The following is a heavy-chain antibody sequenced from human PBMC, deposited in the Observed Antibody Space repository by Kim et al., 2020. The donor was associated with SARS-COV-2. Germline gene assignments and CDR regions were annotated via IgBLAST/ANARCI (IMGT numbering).Heavy chain of an antibody. Sequence: GGSLRLSCEASGFTFSDYGMHWVRQASGKGLLWVSYIDRDGRRTYYADSVKGRFTISRDRAKSTLYLQLNSLRAEDSAIYYCARDYVTMGEFWGRGTLVTVSS. J-gene: IGHJ4*02. CDR2: IDRDGRRT. CDR3: ARDYVTMGEF. V-gene: IGHV3-74*01. CDR1: GFTFSDYG. D-gene: IGHD3-16*01.